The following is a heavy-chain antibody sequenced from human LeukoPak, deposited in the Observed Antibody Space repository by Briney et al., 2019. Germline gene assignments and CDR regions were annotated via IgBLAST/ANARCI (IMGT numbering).Heavy chain of an antibody. D-gene: IGHD3-3*02. Sequence: ASVKVSCKASGYTFTGYYMHWVPQAPGQGLEWMGWINPNSGGTNYAQKFQGRVTMTRDTSIRTAYMELSRLRSEDTAVYYCARDTSIFGVVSGDYYMDVWGKGTTVTVSS. CDR3: ARDTSIFGVVSGDYYMDV. J-gene: IGHJ6*03. CDR2: INPNSGGT. CDR1: GYTFTGYY. V-gene: IGHV1-2*02.